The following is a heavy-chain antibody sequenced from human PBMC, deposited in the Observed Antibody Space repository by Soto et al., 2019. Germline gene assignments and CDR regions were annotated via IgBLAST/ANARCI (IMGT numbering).Heavy chain of an antibody. CDR3: AYLPCSGGSCYWFSYSGMDV. V-gene: IGHV2-5*02. CDR1: GFSLSTSGVG. D-gene: IGHD2-15*01. J-gene: IGHJ6*02. CDR2: IYWDDDK. Sequence: QITLKESGPTLVKPTQTRTLTCTFSGFSLSTSGVGVAWIRQPPGKALEWLALIYWDDDKRYRPSLVTRLTITKDTSKNQVVLTMTNMDSVDTATYYCAYLPCSGGSCYWFSYSGMDVWGQGTTVTVSS.